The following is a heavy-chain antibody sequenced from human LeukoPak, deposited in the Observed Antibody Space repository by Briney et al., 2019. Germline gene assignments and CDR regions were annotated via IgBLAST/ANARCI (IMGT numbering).Heavy chain of an antibody. CDR2: IYYSGST. V-gene: IGHV4-38-2*02. J-gene: IGHJ5*02. CDR3: ARKQQLVLGDWFDP. D-gene: IGHD6-13*01. Sequence: SETLSLTCTVSGYSISSNYYWGWIRQPPGKGLEWIGSIYYSGSTYYNPSLQSRVTISVDTSKNQFSLKLSSVTAADTAVYYCARKQQLVLGDWFDPWGQGTLVTVSS. CDR1: GYSISSNYY.